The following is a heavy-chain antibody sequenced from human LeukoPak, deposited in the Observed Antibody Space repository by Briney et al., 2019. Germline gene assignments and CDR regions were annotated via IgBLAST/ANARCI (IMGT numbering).Heavy chain of an antibody. CDR2: IYIDGTT. Sequence: GGSLRLSCAASGFSVSSNYMSWVRQAPGKGLEWVSVIYIDGTTYYADSVKGRLTISRDKSKNTVYLQMNSLRPEDTAVYYCARDRRPLLWFGELSNVSLYTPMDVWGQGTTVTVSS. V-gene: IGHV3-53*01. CDR1: GFSVSSNY. D-gene: IGHD3-10*01. CDR3: ARDRRPLLWFGELSNVSLYTPMDV. J-gene: IGHJ6*02.